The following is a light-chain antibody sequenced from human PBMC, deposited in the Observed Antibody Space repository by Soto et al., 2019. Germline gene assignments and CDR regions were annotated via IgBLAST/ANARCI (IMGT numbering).Light chain of an antibody. CDR3: CSSADSGTFWV. CDR2: EVT. CDR1: SSDVGGYNL. V-gene: IGLV2-23*02. Sequence: QSVLTQPASVSGSPGQSITISCTGTSSDVGGYNLVSWYQQHPGKAPKLMIYEVTKRPSGVSNRFSGSKSGNTASLTISGLQAEDEADYYCCSSADSGTFWVFGGGTQLTVL. J-gene: IGLJ3*02.